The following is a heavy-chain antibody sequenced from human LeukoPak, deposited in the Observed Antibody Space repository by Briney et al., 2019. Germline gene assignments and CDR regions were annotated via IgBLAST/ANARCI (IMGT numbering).Heavy chain of an antibody. Sequence: SETLSLTCTVSGGSISTYYCSWIRQPPGKGLEWIGYIYYSGSTKYNPSLESRVTISVDTSKKQVSLKLSSVTAADTAVYYCARNLIPEQLVLNFWGQGTLVTVSS. V-gene: IGHV4-59*01. CDR2: IYYSGST. D-gene: IGHD6-13*01. J-gene: IGHJ4*02. CDR3: ARNLIPEQLVLNF. CDR1: GGSISTYY.